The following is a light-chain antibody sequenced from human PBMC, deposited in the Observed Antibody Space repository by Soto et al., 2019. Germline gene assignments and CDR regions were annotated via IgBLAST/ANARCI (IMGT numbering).Light chain of an antibody. J-gene: IGLJ3*02. CDR2: EVS. V-gene: IGLV2-8*01. CDR3: TSYAGSDIWL. Sequence: QSALTQPPSASGSPGQSVTISCTGTSSDVGAYNYVSWYQQYPGKAPKLMIYEVSKRPSGVPDRFSGSKSGKTASLTVSGLQPEDEADYYCTSYAGSDIWLFGGGTQLTVL. CDR1: SSDVGAYNY.